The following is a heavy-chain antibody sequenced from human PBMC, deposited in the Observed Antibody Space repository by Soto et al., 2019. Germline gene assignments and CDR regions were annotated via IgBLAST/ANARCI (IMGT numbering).Heavy chain of an antibody. V-gene: IGHV4-30-2*01. Sequence: SETLSLTCSVSGDSISTNAYSWSWIRQPPGKGLEWIGYIYHSGSTYYNPSLKSRVTISVDRSKNQFSLKLSSVTAADTAVYYCARTPTHWGQGTLVTVSS. J-gene: IGHJ4*02. CDR3: ARTPTH. CDR2: IYHSGST. CDR1: GDSISTNAYS.